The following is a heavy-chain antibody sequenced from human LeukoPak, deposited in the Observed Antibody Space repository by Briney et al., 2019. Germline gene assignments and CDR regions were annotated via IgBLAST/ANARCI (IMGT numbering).Heavy chain of an antibody. CDR3: ARRGYFDGSGLDH. D-gene: IGHD3-22*01. CDR1: GGSISSSSYY. Sequence: SETLSLTCTVSGGSISSSSYYWGWIRQPPGKGLEWIVSIYYSGGTYYNPSLKSRVTISLDTSKNQLSLKLSSVTAADTAVYFCARRGYFDGSGLDHWGQGTLVTVSS. J-gene: IGHJ4*02. V-gene: IGHV4-39*07. CDR2: IYYSGGT.